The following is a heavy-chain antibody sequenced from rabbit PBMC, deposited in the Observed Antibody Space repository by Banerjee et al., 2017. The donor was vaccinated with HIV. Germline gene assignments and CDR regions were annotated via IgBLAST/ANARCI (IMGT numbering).Heavy chain of an antibody. J-gene: IGHJ4*01. Sequence: QLVESGGGLVQPGGSLKLSCKASGFDFSSYYMSWVRQAPGKGLEWIGYIDPVFVSTHYASWVNGRFSISRENTQNTLYLQLNSLTAADTATYFCARSAYDDYGDANLWGPGTLVTVS. V-gene: IGHV1S7*01. D-gene: IGHD2-1*01. CDR3: ARSAYDDYGDANL. CDR2: IDPVFVST. CDR1: GFDFSSYY.